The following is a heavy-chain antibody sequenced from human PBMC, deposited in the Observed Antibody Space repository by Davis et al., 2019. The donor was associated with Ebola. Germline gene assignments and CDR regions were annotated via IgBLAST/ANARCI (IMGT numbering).Heavy chain of an antibody. CDR1: GFTFSRYT. CDR3: VGDYSSLY. D-gene: IGHD6-13*01. J-gene: IGHJ4*02. Sequence: GESLKISCSSSGFTFSRYTMHWVRQAPGKGLEYVSTISSSGGSTSYADSVKGRFTISRDNSKNTLYLQMSSLRADDTAFYYCVGDYSSLYWGQGTLVTVSS. V-gene: IGHV3-64D*06. CDR2: ISSSGGST.